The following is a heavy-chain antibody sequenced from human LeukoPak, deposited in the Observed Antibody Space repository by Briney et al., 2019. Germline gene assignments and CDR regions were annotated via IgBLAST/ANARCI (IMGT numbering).Heavy chain of an antibody. J-gene: IGHJ4*02. CDR3: ARDYGDYPSY. CDR1: VYSFTSYG. CDR2: ISGYNGNT. Sequence: ASVTVSCKASVYSFTSYGITWVRQAPGQGLEWMGWISGYNGNTKYAQKFQGRVTMTTGTSTSTAYMELRSLRSDDTAVYYCARDYGDYPSYWGQGTLVTVSS. D-gene: IGHD4-17*01. V-gene: IGHV1-18*01.